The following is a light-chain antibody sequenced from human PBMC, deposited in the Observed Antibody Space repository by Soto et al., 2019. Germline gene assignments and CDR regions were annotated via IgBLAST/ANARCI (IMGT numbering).Light chain of an antibody. V-gene: IGLV2-14*01. CDR3: SSYTSSSTVV. CDR1: SSDVGGYTY. Sequence: QSALTQPASVSGSPGQSITISCTGSSSDVGGYTYASWYQQHSGKAPKLMIFDVSHRPSGVSNRFSGAKSGNTASLTISGLQDEDEADYYCSSYTSSSTVVFGGGTKLTVL. CDR2: DVS. J-gene: IGLJ2*01.